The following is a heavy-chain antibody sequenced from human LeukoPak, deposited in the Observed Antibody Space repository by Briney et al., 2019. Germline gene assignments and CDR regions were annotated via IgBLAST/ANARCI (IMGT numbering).Heavy chain of an antibody. D-gene: IGHD5-18*01. Sequence: LRLSCAASGFTVSTNYMSWVRQAPGKGPEWISGITWDSGRIGYADSVEGRFTITRDNAKNSLDLQVNGLREEDTALYYCAKDRTAYSYGSIDHWGQGTLVTVSS. V-gene: IGHV3-9*01. J-gene: IGHJ4*02. CDR1: GFTVSTNY. CDR3: AKDRTAYSYGSIDH. CDR2: ITWDSGRI.